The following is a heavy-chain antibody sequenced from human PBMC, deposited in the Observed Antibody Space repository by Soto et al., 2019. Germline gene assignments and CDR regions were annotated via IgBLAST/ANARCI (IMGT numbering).Heavy chain of an antibody. CDR3: ARDMSSGYSGYVRGWFDP. J-gene: IGHJ5*02. CDR2: IYYSGST. D-gene: IGHD5-12*01. V-gene: IGHV4-59*01. CDR1: GGSISSYY. Sequence: PSETLSLTCTVSGGSISSYYWSWIRQPPGKGLEWIGYIYYSGSTNYNPSLKSRVTISVDTSKNQFSLKLSSVTAADTAVYYCARDMSSGYSGYVRGWFDPWGPGTLVTVSS.